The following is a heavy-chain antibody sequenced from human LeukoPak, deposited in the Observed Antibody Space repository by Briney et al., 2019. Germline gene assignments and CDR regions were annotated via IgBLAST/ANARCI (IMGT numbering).Heavy chain of an antibody. J-gene: IGHJ4*02. CDR1: GGSISSYY. Sequence: PSETLSLTCTVSGGSISSYYWSWIRQPPGKGLEWIGYIYYSGSTNYNPSLKSRVTISVDSSKNQFSLKLSSVTAADTAVYYCARDGYSYGFTLKYYFDYWGQGTLVTVSS. D-gene: IGHD5-18*01. CDR3: ARDGYSYGFTLKYYFDY. V-gene: IGHV4-59*01. CDR2: IYYSGST.